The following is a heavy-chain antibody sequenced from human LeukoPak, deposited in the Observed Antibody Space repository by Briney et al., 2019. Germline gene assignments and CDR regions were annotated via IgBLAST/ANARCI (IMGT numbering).Heavy chain of an antibody. CDR2: IVGSGVTT. CDR1: GFTFSSYA. J-gene: IGHJ4*02. Sequence: GGSLRLSCAASGFTFSSYAMSWVRQAPGKGLEWVSGIVGSGVTTYYADSVKGRFTISRDNAKNSLYLQMNSLRAEDTAVYYCAREVGATKGIDYWGQGTLVTVSS. D-gene: IGHD1-26*01. CDR3: AREVGATKGIDY. V-gene: IGHV3-23*01.